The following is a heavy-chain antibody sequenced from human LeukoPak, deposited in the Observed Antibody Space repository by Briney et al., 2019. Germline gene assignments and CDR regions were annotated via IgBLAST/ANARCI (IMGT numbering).Heavy chain of an antibody. V-gene: IGHV1-8*01. Sequence: ASVRVSCKASGYSFTNYDINWVRQAPGQGLEWMGWMNANSGHTGYAQMFQGRVTMTRNTSTNTAYMELSSLRSDDTAVYYCARGGSYIDYWGQGTLITVPS. CDR1: GYSFTNYD. CDR3: ARGGSYIDY. CDR2: MNANSGHT. J-gene: IGHJ4*02. D-gene: IGHD1-26*01.